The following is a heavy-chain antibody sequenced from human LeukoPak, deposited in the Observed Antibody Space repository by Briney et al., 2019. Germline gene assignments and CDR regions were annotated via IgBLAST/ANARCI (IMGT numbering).Heavy chain of an antibody. CDR2: IIPILGIA. CDR3: ARDRGSGSYSYNLWIDWFDP. Sequence: ASVKVSCKASGGTFSSYALSWVRQAPGQGLEWMGRIIPILGIANYAQKFQGRVTITADKSTSTAYMELSSLRSEDTAVYYCARDRGSGSYSYNLWIDWFDPWGQGTLVTVSS. V-gene: IGHV1-69*04. J-gene: IGHJ5*02. CDR1: GGTFSSYA. D-gene: IGHD3-10*01.